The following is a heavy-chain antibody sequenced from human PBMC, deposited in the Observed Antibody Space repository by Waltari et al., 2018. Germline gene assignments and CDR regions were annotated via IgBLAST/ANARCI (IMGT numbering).Heavy chain of an antibody. D-gene: IGHD2-2*01. V-gene: IGHV4-59*01. CDR2: IYYRGGT. CDR3: ARAGYCSSSSCRPSGWFDP. CDR1: GGSTSSYY. J-gene: IGHJ5*02. Sequence: QVQLQESGPGLVKPSETLSLTCTVSGGSTSSYYWSCIRQPPGTGMEWIGYIYYRGGTNYNPSLKSRVTISVDTSKNQFSLKLTAVTAADTAVYYCARAGYCSSSSCRPSGWFDPWGQGTLVTVSS.